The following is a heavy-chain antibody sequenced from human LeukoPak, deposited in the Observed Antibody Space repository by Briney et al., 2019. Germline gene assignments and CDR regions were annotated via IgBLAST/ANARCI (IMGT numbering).Heavy chain of an antibody. Sequence: SETLSLTCSVSDDSIISSSYSWGWIRQPPGKGLEWIGIIFFRGNTNYSPSLKSRVTMSVDTSKKQFSLNLKSVTAADTAVYYCARHRDVDYWGQGTLVTVSA. J-gene: IGHJ4*02. CDR2: IFFRGNT. CDR3: ARHRDVDY. CDR1: DDSIISSSYS. V-gene: IGHV4-39*01.